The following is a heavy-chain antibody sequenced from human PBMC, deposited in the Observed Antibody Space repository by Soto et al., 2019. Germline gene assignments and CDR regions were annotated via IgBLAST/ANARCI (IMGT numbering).Heavy chain of an antibody. CDR1: GGSISSGGYY. J-gene: IGHJ5*02. Sequence: SETLSLTCTVSGGSISSGGYYWSWIRQHPGKGLEWIGYICYSGSTYYNPSLKSRVTISVDTSKNQFSLKLSSVTAADTAVYYCARAPVLGYCTNGVCYSNWFDPWGQGTLVTVSS. V-gene: IGHV4-31*03. CDR3: ARAPVLGYCTNGVCYSNWFDP. D-gene: IGHD2-8*01. CDR2: ICYSGST.